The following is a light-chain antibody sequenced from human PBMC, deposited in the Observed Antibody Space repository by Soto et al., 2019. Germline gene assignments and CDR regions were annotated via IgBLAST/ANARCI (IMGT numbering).Light chain of an antibody. J-gene: IGLJ3*02. V-gene: IGLV1-40*01. CDR3: QSYDSSLRGWV. Sequence: QFVLTQPPSVSGAPGQRVTISCTGSSSNIGANYDVHWYQHLPGTAPKLLISGDSNRPSGVPDRFSGSKSGTSASLGITGLQAEDEADYYCQSYDSSLRGWVSGGGTKLTVL. CDR2: GDS. CDR1: SSNIGANYD.